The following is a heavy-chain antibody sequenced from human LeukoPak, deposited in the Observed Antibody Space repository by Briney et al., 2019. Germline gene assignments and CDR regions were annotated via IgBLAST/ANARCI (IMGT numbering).Heavy chain of an antibody. CDR2: NNHSGST. V-gene: IGHV4-34*01. CDR1: GASFSGYY. J-gene: IGHJ4*02. D-gene: IGHD2-2*01. CDR3: ARGEPAAATKGFDY. Sequence: SETLSLTCAVYGASFSGYYWTWIRQPPGKGLEWIGENNHSGSTNYNPSLKSRVTISVDTSKNHFSLKLTSVTAADTAVYYCARGEPAAATKGFDYWGQGTLVTVSS.